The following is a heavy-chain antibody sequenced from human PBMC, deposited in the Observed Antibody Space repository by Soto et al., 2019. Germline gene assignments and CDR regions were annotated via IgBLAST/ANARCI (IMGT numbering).Heavy chain of an antibody. CDR2: IYYSGSA. D-gene: IGHD3-10*01. Sequence: PXGTLSLTCTVSGDSFTSVSYYWSWIRQPPGKGLEWIGYIYYSGSADYNPSLGSRVTISIDTSKNQFSLKLTSVTAADTAVYYCARGVGFGYYYYHMDLWGQGTTVTVSS. CDR3: ARGVGFGYYYYHMDL. J-gene: IGHJ6*02. CDR1: GDSFTSVSYY. V-gene: IGHV4-61*01.